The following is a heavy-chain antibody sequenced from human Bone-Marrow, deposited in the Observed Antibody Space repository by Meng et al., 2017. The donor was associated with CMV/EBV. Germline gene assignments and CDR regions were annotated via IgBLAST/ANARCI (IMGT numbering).Heavy chain of an antibody. CDR3: ARVGYCSSTSCPNDY. D-gene: IGHD2-2*01. CDR1: GGTFSSYA. Sequence: SVKVSCKASGGTFSSYAISWVRQAPGQGLEWMGGIIPILGIANYAQKFQGRVTITADKSTSTAYMELSSLRSEDTAVYYCARVGYCSSTSCPNDYWGQGPLVTVSS. V-gene: IGHV1-69*10. J-gene: IGHJ4*02. CDR2: IIPILGIA.